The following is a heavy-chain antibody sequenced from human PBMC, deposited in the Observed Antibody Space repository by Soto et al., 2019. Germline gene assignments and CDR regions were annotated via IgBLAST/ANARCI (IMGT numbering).Heavy chain of an antibody. D-gene: IGHD4-17*01. Sequence: EVQLVESGGDLVQPGGSLRLSCAASGFTFSTYWMHWVRQVPGKGPEWVSRMSSDGSSTAYADSVRGRFIISRDNAKNTLHLQMNSLRVDDTAVYYCARGTVRDHDFGDHWGLGTLVAVSS. CDR3: ARGTVRDHDFGDH. V-gene: IGHV3-74*01. CDR1: GFTFSTYW. CDR2: MSSDGSST. J-gene: IGHJ4*02.